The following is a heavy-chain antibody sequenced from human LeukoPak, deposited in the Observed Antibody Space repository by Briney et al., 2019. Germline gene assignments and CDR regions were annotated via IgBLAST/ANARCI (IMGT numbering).Heavy chain of an antibody. CDR3: ARDSSSWGFDP. J-gene: IGHJ5*02. D-gene: IGHD6-13*01. CDR1: GYTFTSYG. V-gene: IGHV1-46*01. Sequence: ASVKVSCKASGYTFTSYGISWVRQAPGQGLEWMGIINPSGGSTSYAQKFQGRVTMTRDTSTSTVYMELSSLRSEDTAVYYCARDSSSWGFDPWGQGTLVTVSS. CDR2: INPSGGST.